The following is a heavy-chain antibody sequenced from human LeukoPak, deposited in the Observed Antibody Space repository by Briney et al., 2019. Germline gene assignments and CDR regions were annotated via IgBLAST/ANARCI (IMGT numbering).Heavy chain of an antibody. D-gene: IGHD6-6*01. J-gene: IGHJ4*02. CDR3: AKDLLEYSSSSAFFGPRDYFDY. Sequence: GGSLRLSCAASGFSFSSYSMCWVRHAPWKGLEWVSAMSGSGGSTYYADSVKGRFTISRDNSKNTLYLQMNSLRAEDTAVYYCAKDLLEYSSSSAFFGPRDYFDYWGQGTLVTVSS. V-gene: IGHV3-23*01. CDR2: MSGSGGST. CDR1: GFSFSSYS.